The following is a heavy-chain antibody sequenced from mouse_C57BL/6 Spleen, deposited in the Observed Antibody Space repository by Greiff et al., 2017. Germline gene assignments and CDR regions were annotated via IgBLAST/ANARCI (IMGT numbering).Heavy chain of an antibody. CDR2: ISSGGSYT. D-gene: IGHD2-3*01. Sequence: EVKLMESGGDLVKPGGSLKLSCAASGFTFSSYGMSWVRQTPDKRLEWVATISSGGSYTYYPDSVKGRFTISRDNAKNTMYLQMSSLNAEDTARYYCARIYNGYYDFDYWGQGTTLTVSS. J-gene: IGHJ2*01. CDR1: GFTFSSYG. V-gene: IGHV5-6*01. CDR3: ARIYNGYYDFDY.